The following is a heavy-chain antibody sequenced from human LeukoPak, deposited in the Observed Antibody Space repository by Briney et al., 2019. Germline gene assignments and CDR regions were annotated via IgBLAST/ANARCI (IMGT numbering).Heavy chain of an antibody. V-gene: IGHV4-59*01. D-gene: IGHD6-13*01. CDR3: ARGLIADDFDY. Sequence: SSVTLSLTCTVSGGSISSYYWSWIRQPPGKGLEWIGYIYYSGSTNYNPSLKSRVTISVDTSKNQFSLKLSSVTAADTAVYYCARGLIADDFDYWGQGTLVTVSS. CDR1: GGSISSYY. J-gene: IGHJ4*02. CDR2: IYYSGST.